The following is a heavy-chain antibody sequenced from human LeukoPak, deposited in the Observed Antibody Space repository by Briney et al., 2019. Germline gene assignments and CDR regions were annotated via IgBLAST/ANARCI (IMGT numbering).Heavy chain of an antibody. Sequence: SETLSLTCAVYGGSFSGYYWSWIRQPPGKGLEWIGEINHSGSTNYNPSLKSRVTISVDTSKNQFSLKLSSVTAADTAVYYCASTPWEGNWFDPWGQGTLVTVSS. J-gene: IGHJ5*02. CDR3: ASTPWEGNWFDP. V-gene: IGHV4-34*01. CDR2: INHSGST. CDR1: GGSFSGYY. D-gene: IGHD1-26*01.